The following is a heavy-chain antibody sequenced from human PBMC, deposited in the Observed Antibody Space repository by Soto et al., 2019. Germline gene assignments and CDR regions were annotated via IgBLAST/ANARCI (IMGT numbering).Heavy chain of an antibody. CDR3: ARDRQQLNWFDP. CDR2: INAGNGNT. CDR1: GYTFTSYA. D-gene: IGHD6-13*01. Sequence: QVQLVQSGAEEKKPGASVKVYCKASGYTFTSYAMHWVRQAPGQRLEWMGWINAGNGNTKYSQKFQGRVTITRGKPASTAYMELSSLRSEDTAVYYCARDRQQLNWFDPWGQGTLVTVSS. J-gene: IGHJ5*02. V-gene: IGHV1-3*05.